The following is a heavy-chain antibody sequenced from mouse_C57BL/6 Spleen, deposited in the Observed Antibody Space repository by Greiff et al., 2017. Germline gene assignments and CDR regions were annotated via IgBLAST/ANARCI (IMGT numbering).Heavy chain of an antibody. CDR3: AREGRGFAY. J-gene: IGHJ3*01. CDR1: GYAFSSSW. Sequence: QFQLLQSGPELVKPGASVKISCKASGYAFSSSWMNWVKQRPGKGLEWIGRIYPGDGDTNYNGKFKGKATLTADKSSSTAYMQLSSLTSEDSAVYFCAREGRGFAYWGQGTLVTVSA. V-gene: IGHV1-82*01. CDR2: IYPGDGDT. D-gene: IGHD3-3*01.